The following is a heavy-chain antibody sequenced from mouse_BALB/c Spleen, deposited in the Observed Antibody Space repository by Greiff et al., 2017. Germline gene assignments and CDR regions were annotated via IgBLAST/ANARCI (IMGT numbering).Heavy chain of an antibody. CDR2: ISSGGGNT. J-gene: IGHJ3*01. D-gene: IGHD2-3*01. CDR1: GFTFSSYT. Sequence: EVKLVESGGGLVKPGGSLKLSCAASGFTFSSYTMSWVRQTPEKRLEWVATISSGGGNTYYPDSVKGRFTISRDNAKNNLYLQMSSLRSEDTALYYCARYGGYYEGFAYWGQGTLVTVSA. CDR3: ARYGGYYEGFAY. V-gene: IGHV5-9*03.